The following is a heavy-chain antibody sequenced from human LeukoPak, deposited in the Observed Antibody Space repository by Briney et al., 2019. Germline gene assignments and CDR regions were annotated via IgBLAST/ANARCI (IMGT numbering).Heavy chain of an antibody. V-gene: IGHV6-1*01. CDR2: TYYRSKWYT. CDR3: GRGFSESSPGAFGT. J-gene: IGHJ3*02. CDR1: GDSVSANRAA. Sequence: SQTLSLTCAISGDSVSANRAAWNWIRQSPSRGLEWLGRTYYRSKWYTDYTISVKSRITINSDTSKNQFSLQLNSVTPEDTAVYYCGRGFSESSPGAFGTWGQGTVVTVSS. D-gene: IGHD6-6*01.